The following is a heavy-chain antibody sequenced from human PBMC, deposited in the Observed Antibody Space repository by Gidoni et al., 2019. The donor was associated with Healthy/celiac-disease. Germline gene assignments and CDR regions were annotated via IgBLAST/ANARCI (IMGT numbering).Heavy chain of an antibody. Sequence: EVQLLESGGGLVQPGGSLRLSCAASGFPFSSYAMSWVRQAPGKGLEWVSAISGRGGSTYYADSEKGRFTISRDNSKNTLYLKMNSLRAEDTAVYYCAKESRHGAQGPFDYWGQGTLVTVSS. J-gene: IGHJ4*02. CDR3: AKESRHGAQGPFDY. D-gene: IGHD4-17*01. V-gene: IGHV3-23*01. CDR2: ISGRGGST. CDR1: GFPFSSYA.